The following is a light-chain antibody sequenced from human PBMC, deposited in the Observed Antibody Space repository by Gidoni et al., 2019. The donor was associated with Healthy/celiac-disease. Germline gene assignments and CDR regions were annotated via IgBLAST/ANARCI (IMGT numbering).Light chain of an antibody. CDR2: GNS. J-gene: IGLJ2*01. CDR3: QSYDSSLSGSG. V-gene: IGLV1-40*01. CDR1: SSNIGAGYD. Sequence: QSVLTQPPPVPGAQGQRVTISCTGSSSNIGAGYDVHWYQQLPGTAPKLLIYGNSNRPSGVPDRFSGSKSGTSASLAITGLQAEDEADYYCQSYDSSLSGSGFGGGTKLTVL.